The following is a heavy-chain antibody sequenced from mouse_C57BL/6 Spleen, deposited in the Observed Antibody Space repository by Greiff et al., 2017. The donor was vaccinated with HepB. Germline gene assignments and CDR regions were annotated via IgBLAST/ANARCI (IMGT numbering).Heavy chain of an antibody. CDR2: IWSDGST. Sequence: VKVVESGPGLVAPSQSLSITCTVSGFSLTSYGIHWVRQPPGKGLEWLVVIWSDGSTTYNSALKSRLSISKDNSKSQVFLKMNSLQTDDTAMYYCARHDWYYYAMDYWGQGTSVTVSS. D-gene: IGHD2-13*01. V-gene: IGHV2-6-1*01. CDR1: GFSLTSYG. J-gene: IGHJ4*01. CDR3: ARHDWYYYAMDY.